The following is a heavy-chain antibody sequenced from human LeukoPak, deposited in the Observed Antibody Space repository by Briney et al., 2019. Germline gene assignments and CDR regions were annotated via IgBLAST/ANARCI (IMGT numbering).Heavy chain of an antibody. D-gene: IGHD3-22*01. CDR2: ISSSGST. CDR3: ARGPYSYDSSGAFDI. Sequence: SETLSLTCTVSGDSISSGDYYWSWIRQPAGKGLEWIGRISSSGSTNYNPSLKSRVTISVDTSKNQFSLELSSVTAADTAVYFCARGPYSYDSSGAFDIWGQGTMVTVSS. CDR1: GDSISSGDYY. J-gene: IGHJ3*02. V-gene: IGHV4-61*02.